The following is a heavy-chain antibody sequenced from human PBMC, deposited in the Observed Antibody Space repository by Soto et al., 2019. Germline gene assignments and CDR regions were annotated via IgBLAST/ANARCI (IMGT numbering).Heavy chain of an antibody. V-gene: IGHV4-39*01. Sequence: SWNLALTCTVSGGSISSSSYYWGWIRQPPGKGLEWIGSIYYSGSTYYNPSLKSRVTISVDTSKNQFSLKLSSVTAADTAVYYCARHYWDDDYGDNYFDYCGQGTLVTVSS. CDR3: ARHYWDDDYGDNYFDY. CDR1: GGSISSSSYY. D-gene: IGHD4-17*01. J-gene: IGHJ4*02. CDR2: IYYSGST.